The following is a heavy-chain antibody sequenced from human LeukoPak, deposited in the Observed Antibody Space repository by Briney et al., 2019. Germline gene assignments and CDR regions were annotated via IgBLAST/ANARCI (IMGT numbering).Heavy chain of an antibody. CDR3: ARVTSPARRGRTLVAAAATPFDY. Sequence: ASAKVSCKASGYTFTDYYVHWVRRAPGLGLEWMGVINPGGGRTTYAQKFQDRVNMTRDTSTSTVYMELSGLTSADTAVYFCARVTSPARRGRTLVAAAATPFDYWGQGTLVTVSS. J-gene: IGHJ4*02. CDR1: GYTFTDYY. CDR2: INPGGGRT. V-gene: IGHV1-46*01. D-gene: IGHD2-15*01.